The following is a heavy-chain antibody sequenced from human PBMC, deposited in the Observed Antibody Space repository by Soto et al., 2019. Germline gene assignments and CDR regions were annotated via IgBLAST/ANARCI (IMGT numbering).Heavy chain of an antibody. CDR2: FIPIFVSA. D-gene: IGHD3-10*01. J-gene: IGHJ4*02. Sequence: SVKVSCKASGGTVSSYAITWVRQAPGKGLEWMGVFIPIFVSAHYAPKFQGRITITADESTSTAYMELSGLTSEDTAIYYCARDVSSDTTGFRGYDLWGQGTQVTVS. V-gene: IGHV1-69*13. CDR3: ARDVSSDTTGFRGYDL. CDR1: GGTVSSYA.